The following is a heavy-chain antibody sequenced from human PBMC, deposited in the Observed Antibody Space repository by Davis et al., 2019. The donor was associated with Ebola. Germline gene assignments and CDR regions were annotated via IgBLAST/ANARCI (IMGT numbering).Heavy chain of an antibody. V-gene: IGHV3-11*01. Sequence: GESLKISCAASGFTFSDHYVSWIRQAPGKGLEWVSYISNSGNTIYYADSVKGRFIISRDNAKNSLYLQMNSLRVEDTAVYYCAKISGGYYDYWGQGTLVTVSS. CDR1: GFTFSDHY. CDR3: AKISGGYYDY. J-gene: IGHJ4*02. CDR2: ISNSGNTI. D-gene: IGHD7-27*01.